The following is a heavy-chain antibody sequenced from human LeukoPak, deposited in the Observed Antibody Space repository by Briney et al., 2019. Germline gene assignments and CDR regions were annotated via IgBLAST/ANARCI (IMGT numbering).Heavy chain of an antibody. J-gene: IGHJ4*02. CDR1: GVSFSGYY. Sequence: PSETLSLTCAVYGVSFSGYYWSWIRQPPGKGLDWIGEINHSGSTKYNPDLKSRLTISVDTSKNKFSVKQHAVTAADDAVYYCASTRIPCSGGSCYSRVYWGQGTLVTVSS. D-gene: IGHD2-15*01. V-gene: IGHV4-34*01. CDR2: INHSGST. CDR3: ASTRIPCSGGSCYSRVY.